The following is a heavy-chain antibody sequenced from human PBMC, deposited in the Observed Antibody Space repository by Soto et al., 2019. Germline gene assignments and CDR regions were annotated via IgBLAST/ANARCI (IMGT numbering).Heavy chain of an antibody. CDR3: TRDQDRYSSGWYVGYYYYGMDV. J-gene: IGHJ6*02. V-gene: IGHV3-49*03. Sequence: GGSLRLSCTASGFTFGDYAMSWFRQAPGKGLEWVGFIRSKAYGGTTEYAASVKGRFTISRDDSKSIAYLQMNSLKTEDTAVYYCTRDQDRYSSGWYVGYYYYGMDVWGQGTTVTVSS. CDR2: IRSKAYGGTT. CDR1: GFTFGDYA. D-gene: IGHD6-19*01.